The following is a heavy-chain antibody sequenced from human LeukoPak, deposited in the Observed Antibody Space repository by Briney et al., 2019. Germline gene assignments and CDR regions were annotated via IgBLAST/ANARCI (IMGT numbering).Heavy chain of an antibody. CDR1: GFTFSSYW. Sequence: GGSLRLSCAASGFTFSSYWMSWVRQAPGKGLEWVANIKQDGSEKYYVDSVKGRFTISRDNAKNSLYLQMNSLRAEDTAVYYCARDVGRYCSGGSCYRDYYYYMDVWGKGTTVTISS. J-gene: IGHJ6*03. CDR3: ARDVGRYCSGGSCYRDYYYYMDV. V-gene: IGHV3-7*01. D-gene: IGHD2-15*01. CDR2: IKQDGSEK.